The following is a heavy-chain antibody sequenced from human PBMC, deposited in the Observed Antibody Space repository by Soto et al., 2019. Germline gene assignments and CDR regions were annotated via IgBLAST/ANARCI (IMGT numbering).Heavy chain of an antibody. J-gene: IGHJ1*01. D-gene: IGHD2-2*01. V-gene: IGHV3-48*01. CDR3: ARGVPAAMSYFQY. CDR2: ISKSSSII. Sequence: EVQLVESGEGLVQPGGSLRLSCAASGFTFSSYSMNWVRQAPGKGLEWVSYISKSSSIIYYADSVKGRFTISRDNAKNSLYLQMNSLRAEDTAIYYCARGVPAAMSYFQYWGQGTLVTVSS. CDR1: GFTFSSYS.